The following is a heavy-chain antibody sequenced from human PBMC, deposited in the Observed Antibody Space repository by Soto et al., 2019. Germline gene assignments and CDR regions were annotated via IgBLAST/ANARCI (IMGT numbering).Heavy chain of an antibody. CDR1: GLYLYNYW. CDR3: AKGGQFWSFDY. D-gene: IGHD2-8*02. Sequence: PGGSLTLASATSGLYLYNYWMTWVRQAPGKGLEWVASISGSGDRTYYADSVKGRFTISRDNSKNTLYLQMNSLRAEDTAVYYCAKGGQFWSFDYWGQGTPVTVSS. V-gene: IGHV3-23*01. J-gene: IGHJ4*02. CDR2: ISGSGDRT.